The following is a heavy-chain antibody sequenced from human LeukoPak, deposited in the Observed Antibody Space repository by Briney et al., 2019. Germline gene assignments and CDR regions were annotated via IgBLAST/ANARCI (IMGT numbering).Heavy chain of an antibody. CDR2: IYPGDSDT. Sequence: GESLKISCKGSGSSFTSYGIGWVRRMPGKGLDWMGIIYPGDSDTRYSSSFQGQVTISADKSISTAYLQWSSLKASDTAMYYGARHDEYQRPRDAFDIWGQGTMVTVSS. CDR3: ARHDEYQRPRDAFDI. CDR1: GSSFTSYG. D-gene: IGHD2-2*01. V-gene: IGHV5-51*01. J-gene: IGHJ3*02.